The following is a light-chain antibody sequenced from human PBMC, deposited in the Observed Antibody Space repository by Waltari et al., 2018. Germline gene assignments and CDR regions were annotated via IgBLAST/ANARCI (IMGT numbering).Light chain of an antibody. CDR2: EVN. CDR3: CSYGGASLRV. Sequence: QSALTQPASVSGSPGQSITISCTCTTSDLGSYNFVSWYQQHPGEVPKLIIYEVNKRPSGVSNRFSGSKSGNTASLTISGLQPEDEADYYCCSYGGASLRVFGGGTKVTVL. J-gene: IGLJ3*02. CDR1: TSDLGSYNF. V-gene: IGLV2-23*02.